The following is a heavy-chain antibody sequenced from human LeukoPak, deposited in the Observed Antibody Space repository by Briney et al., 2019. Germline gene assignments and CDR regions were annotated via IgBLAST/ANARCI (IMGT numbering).Heavy chain of an antibody. V-gene: IGHV3-23*01. CDR1: GFTFSSSA. D-gene: IGHD2-15*01. CDR3: AKQLGYCSDGSCYFPY. J-gene: IGHJ4*02. CDR2: ISNNGGYT. Sequence: GGSLRLSCTASGFTFSSSAMSWVRQAPGKGLEWVSAISNNGGYTYYADSVQGRFTISRDNSKSTLCLQMNSLRAEDTAVYYCAKQLGYCSDGSCYFPYWGQGTLVTVSS.